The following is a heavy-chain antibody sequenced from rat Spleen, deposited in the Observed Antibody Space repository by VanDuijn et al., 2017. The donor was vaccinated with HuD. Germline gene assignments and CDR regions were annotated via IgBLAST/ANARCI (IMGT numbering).Heavy chain of an antibody. CDR2: VWSGGGT. J-gene: IGHJ2*01. CDR3: ARSGRD. V-gene: IGHV2-45*01. D-gene: IGHD4-1*01. CDR1: GFSVTSYN. Sequence: QVQLMESGPGLVQPSETLSLTCTVSGFSVTSYNFHWVRQPPGKGLEWMGVVWSGGGTDYNSALKSRLTISRDTSKNQVFLKMNSLQTEDTAMYFCARSGRDWGQGVMVTVSS.